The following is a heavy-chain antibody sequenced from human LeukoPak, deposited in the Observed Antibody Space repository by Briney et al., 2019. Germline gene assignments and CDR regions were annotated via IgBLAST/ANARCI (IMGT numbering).Heavy chain of an antibody. J-gene: IGHJ6*03. Sequence: SVKVSCKASGYTFTGYYMHWVRQAPGQGLEGMGWINPNSGGTNYAQKFQGRVTMTRDTSISTAYMELSRLRSDDTAVYYCARSYGSGESYYYYYYMDVWGKGTTVTVSS. CDR3: ARSYGSGESYYYYYYMDV. D-gene: IGHD3-10*01. CDR2: INPNSGGT. V-gene: IGHV1-2*02. CDR1: GYTFTGYY.